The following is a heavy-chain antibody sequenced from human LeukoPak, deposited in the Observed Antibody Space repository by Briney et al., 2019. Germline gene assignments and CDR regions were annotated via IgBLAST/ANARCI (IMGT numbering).Heavy chain of an antibody. J-gene: IGHJ3*02. CDR3: ATFWRYFDWLLPDI. D-gene: IGHD3-9*01. CDR2: ISSSGTTI. CDR1: GFTFSSYE. Sequence: GGSLRLSCAGSGFTFSSYEMNWVRQAPGKGLEWVSYISSSGTTIYYADSVKGRFTISRDNANNSLYLQMNSLRAEDTAVYYCATFWRYFDWLLPDIWGQGTMVTVSS. V-gene: IGHV3-48*03.